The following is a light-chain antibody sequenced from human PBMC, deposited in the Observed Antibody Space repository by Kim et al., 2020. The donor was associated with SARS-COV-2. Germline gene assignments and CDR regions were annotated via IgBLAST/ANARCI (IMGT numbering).Light chain of an antibody. J-gene: IGLJ3*02. Sequence: QTATLTCTGNSKNVGNQGAAWLQQHQGHPPKLLSYRNNNRPSGISERLSASRSGNTASLTITGLQPEDEADYYCSAWDSSLSSWVFGGGTQLTVL. CDR3: SAWDSSLSSWV. CDR1: SKNVGNQG. CDR2: RNN. V-gene: IGLV10-54*01.